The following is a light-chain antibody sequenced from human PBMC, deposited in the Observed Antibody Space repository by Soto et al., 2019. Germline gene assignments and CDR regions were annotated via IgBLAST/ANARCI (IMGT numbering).Light chain of an antibody. J-gene: IGKJ4*01. CDR1: ESIGNY. Sequence: EVVLTQSPATLSLSPGERATLSCRASESIGNYLAWYQQKLGQAPKLLIYDASHRAIGIPGRFSGDGSGTDFTRTISSLEPEDFAVYDWQWRSDWPPRLTFGGGTKVEIK. CDR3: QWRSDWPPRLT. V-gene: IGKV3-11*01. CDR2: DAS.